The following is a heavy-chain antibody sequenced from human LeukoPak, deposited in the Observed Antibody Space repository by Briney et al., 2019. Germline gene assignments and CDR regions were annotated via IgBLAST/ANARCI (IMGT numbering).Heavy chain of an antibody. J-gene: IGHJ4*02. V-gene: IGHV3-64*04. CDR3: ARDGAPIVGATNFDY. Sequence: GGSLRLSCSASGFSFSTYAMHWARQAPGKGLEYVSTINGNGGTTYYADSVKGRFTISRDNAKNSLYLQMNSLRAEDTAVYYCARDGAPIVGATNFDYWGQGTLVTVSS. D-gene: IGHD1-26*01. CDR2: INGNGGTT. CDR1: GFSFSTYA.